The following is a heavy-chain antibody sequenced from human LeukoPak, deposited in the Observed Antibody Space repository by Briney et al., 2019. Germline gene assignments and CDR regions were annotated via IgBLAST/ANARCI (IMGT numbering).Heavy chain of an antibody. V-gene: IGHV4-59*01. CDR2: IHDSGST. J-gene: IGHJ5*02. Sequence: SETLSFTCAGSGGSICSIHWGWLRQPPGKGLEGIGYIHDSGSTKYNPSLKSRVTMSVDTSRNHLSLKLTSVTAADAAVHYCARGRSGGDRIYPWGQGTLVTVSS. CDR1: GGSICSIH. D-gene: IGHD1-14*01. CDR3: ARGRSGGDRIYP.